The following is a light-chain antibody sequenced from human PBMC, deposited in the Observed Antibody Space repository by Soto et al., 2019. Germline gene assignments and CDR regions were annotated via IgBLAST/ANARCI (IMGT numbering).Light chain of an antibody. CDR1: QSVNQK. CDR3: QQYNNWPPWT. J-gene: IGKJ1*01. Sequence: EIVLTHSPATLSVSPGERATLSCRASQSVNQKLGWYQQKPGQAPRLLIYVAFYRATGIPARFSGSGSGTEFTLTISSLQSADFAVYYCQQYNNWPPWTFGQGTKVDI. CDR2: VAF. V-gene: IGKV3-15*01.